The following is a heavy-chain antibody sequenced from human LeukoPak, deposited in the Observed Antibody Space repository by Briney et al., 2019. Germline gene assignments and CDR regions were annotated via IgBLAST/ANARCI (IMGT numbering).Heavy chain of an antibody. CDR1: GYTFTGSD. CDR3: ARGRSGLAAAGTYNY. Sequence: ASVNPSPKASGYTFTGSDINWVRQATGQGLEWMGWINPKSGRTGYAKKFQDRGSLTMNTSISTAYMEVSSLRFDDTAVYYCARGRSGLAAAGTYNYWGQGTLITVSS. D-gene: IGHD6-13*01. CDR2: INPKSGRT. J-gene: IGHJ4*02. V-gene: IGHV1-8*01.